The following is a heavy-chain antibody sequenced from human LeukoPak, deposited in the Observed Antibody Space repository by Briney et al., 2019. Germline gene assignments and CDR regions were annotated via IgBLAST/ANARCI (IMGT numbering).Heavy chain of an antibody. CDR2: ILSFFGTA. Sequence: SVQDSCLSSGGTFSRYVICWVRPAPGKGREGMGGILSFFGTANYAQKFQGRVTITADESTSTAYMELSSLRSEDTAVYYCARQSSFYGSGSYYWFDPWGQGTLVTVSS. V-gene: IGHV1-69*01. D-gene: IGHD3-10*01. CDR1: GGTFSRYV. J-gene: IGHJ5*02. CDR3: ARQSSFYGSGSYYWFDP.